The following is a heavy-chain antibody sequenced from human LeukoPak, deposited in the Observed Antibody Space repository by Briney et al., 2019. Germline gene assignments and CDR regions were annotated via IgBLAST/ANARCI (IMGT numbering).Heavy chain of an antibody. D-gene: IGHD2-2*01. CDR3: AREARYCSSTSCYSLDY. Sequence: GGSLRLSCAASGFTFSSYWMHWVRQAPGKGLVWVSRINTDGSSTSYADSVKGRFTISRDNAKNTLYLQMNSLRAEDTAVYYCAREARYCSSTSCYSLDYWGQGTLVTVSS. J-gene: IGHJ4*02. CDR2: INTDGSST. V-gene: IGHV3-74*01. CDR1: GFTFSSYW.